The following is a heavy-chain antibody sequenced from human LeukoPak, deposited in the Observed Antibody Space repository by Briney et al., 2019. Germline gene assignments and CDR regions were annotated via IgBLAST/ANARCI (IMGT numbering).Heavy chain of an antibody. Sequence: SQTLSLTCTVSGGSISSGSYYWRWIRQPAGKGLEWIGRIYTNGSTNYNPSLKSRVTISVDTSKNQFSLKLSSVTAADTAVYYCAREHRTGPSFDYWGQGTLVTVSS. CDR1: GGSISSGSYY. V-gene: IGHV4-61*02. D-gene: IGHD1-14*01. CDR3: AREHRTGPSFDY. J-gene: IGHJ4*02. CDR2: IYTNGST.